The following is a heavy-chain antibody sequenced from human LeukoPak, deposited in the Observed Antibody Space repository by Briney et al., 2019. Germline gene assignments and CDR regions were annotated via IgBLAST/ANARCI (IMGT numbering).Heavy chain of an antibody. CDR1: GGSISSSGFH. CDR3: ARSFGGNSVNWYFDL. Sequence: SETLSLTCTVSGGSISSSGFHWGCIRQPPGKGLEWIGSIFYSGSTYYNPPLKSRVTISVDTSKNQFSLKLSSVTAADTAVYYCARSFGGNSVNWYFDLWGRGTLVTVSS. CDR2: IFYSGST. V-gene: IGHV4-39*01. J-gene: IGHJ2*01. D-gene: IGHD4-23*01.